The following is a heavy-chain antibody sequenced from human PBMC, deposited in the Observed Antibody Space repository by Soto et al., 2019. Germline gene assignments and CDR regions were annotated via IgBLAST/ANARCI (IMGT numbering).Heavy chain of an antibody. Sequence: QVQLVQSGAEVNKPRSSVKVSCKVSGGTFSSYAISWVRQAPGQGLEWMGGIIPIFGTANYEQKFQGRVTITADESTSTAYMELSSLRSEDTAVYYCARSPYYYDSSGYYYHFDYWGQGTQVTVSS. D-gene: IGHD3-22*01. CDR3: ARSPYYYDSSGYYYHFDY. J-gene: IGHJ4*02. CDR1: GGTFSSYA. CDR2: IIPIFGTA. V-gene: IGHV1-69*01.